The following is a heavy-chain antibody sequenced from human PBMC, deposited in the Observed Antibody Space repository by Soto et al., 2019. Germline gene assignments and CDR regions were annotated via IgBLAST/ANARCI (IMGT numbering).Heavy chain of an antibody. Sequence: QVTLKESGPVLMKPTETLTLTCTVSGFSLSDADVGVAWIRQPPGKALECLAHILSNDEEVFSSSLRTRLTISKDTSRSQVVLTMSNMEPVDTATYYCARIRGYCSGGSCYFYYLAMDVWGQGTTVTVS. V-gene: IGHV2-26*01. J-gene: IGHJ6*02. CDR1: GFSLSDADVG. D-gene: IGHD2-15*01. CDR2: ILSNDEE. CDR3: ARIRGYCSGGSCYFYYLAMDV.